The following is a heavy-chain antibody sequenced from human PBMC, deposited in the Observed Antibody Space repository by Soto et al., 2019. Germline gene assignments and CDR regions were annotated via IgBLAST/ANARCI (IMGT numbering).Heavy chain of an antibody. D-gene: IGHD4-4*01. V-gene: IGHV1-69*12. CDR3: AVELGVTILHI. Sequence: QVQLVQSGAEVKKPGSSVRVSCRTSGGTFKKYGFSWVRQAPGQGLEWMGGIIPMYGIANYGQIFQGRLTIAADEPTDTVYMGLPSLTSHHSAVYYCAVELGVTILHIWGLGTQVPESS. CDR2: IIPMYGIA. CDR1: GGTFKKYG. J-gene: IGHJ4*02.